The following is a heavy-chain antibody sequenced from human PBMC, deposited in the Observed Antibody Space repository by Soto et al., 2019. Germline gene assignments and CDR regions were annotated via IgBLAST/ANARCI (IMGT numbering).Heavy chain of an antibody. V-gene: IGHV4-59*01. Sequence: QVQLQESGPGLVKPSETLSLTCTVSGGSISSYYWSWIRQPPGKGLEWIGYIYYSGSTNYNPSLKSRVTISVYTSKNQFSLKLSSVTAADTAVYYCARKYSSGWTFDYWGQGTLVTVSS. J-gene: IGHJ4*02. CDR3: ARKYSSGWTFDY. D-gene: IGHD6-19*01. CDR2: IYYSGST. CDR1: GGSISSYY.